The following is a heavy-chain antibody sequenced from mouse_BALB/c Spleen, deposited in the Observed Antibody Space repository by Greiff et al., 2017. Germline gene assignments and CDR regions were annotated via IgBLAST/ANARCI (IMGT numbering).Heavy chain of an antibody. J-gene: IGHJ4*01. CDR2: IDPANGNT. Sequence: VQLQQSGAELVKPGASVKLSCTASGFNIKDTYMNWVKQRPEQGLEWIGRIDPANGNTKYDPKFQGKATITADTSSNTAYLQLSSLTSEDTAVYYCAAGNYYAMDYWGQGTSVTVSS. CDR1: GFNIKDTY. D-gene: IGHD2-1*01. CDR3: AAGNYYAMDY. V-gene: IGHV14-3*02.